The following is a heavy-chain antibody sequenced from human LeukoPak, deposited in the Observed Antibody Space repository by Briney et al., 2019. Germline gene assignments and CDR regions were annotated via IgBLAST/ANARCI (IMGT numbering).Heavy chain of an antibody. Sequence: PGGSLRLSCAASGFTFSSYTMSWVRQAPGKGLEWVSAISGSGGSTYYADSVKGRFTISRDNSKNTLYLQMNSLRAEDTAVYYCAKDFRIGYSARFDYWGQGALVTVSS. CDR1: GFTFSSYT. CDR2: ISGSGGST. J-gene: IGHJ4*02. D-gene: IGHD2-21*01. V-gene: IGHV3-23*01. CDR3: AKDFRIGYSARFDY.